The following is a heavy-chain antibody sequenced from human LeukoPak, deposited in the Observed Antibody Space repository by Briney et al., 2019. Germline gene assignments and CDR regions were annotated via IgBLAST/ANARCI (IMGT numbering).Heavy chain of an antibody. D-gene: IGHD3-22*01. Sequence: SQILSLTCTVSGGSISSGDYYWSWIRQPPGKGLEWIGYIYYSGSTYYNPSLKSRVTISVDTSKNQFSLKLSSVTAADTAVYYCARALVSSGPEDYWGQGTLVTVSS. CDR2: IYYSGST. CDR1: GGSISSGDYY. CDR3: ARALVSSGPEDY. J-gene: IGHJ4*02. V-gene: IGHV4-30-4*01.